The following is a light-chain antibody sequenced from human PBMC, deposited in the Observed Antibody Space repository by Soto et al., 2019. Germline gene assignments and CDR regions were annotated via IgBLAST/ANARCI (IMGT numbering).Light chain of an antibody. J-gene: IGKJ5*01. CDR2: DVS. V-gene: IGKV1-13*02. CDR1: QGIGSSA. CDR3: QQFDTFPLT. Sequence: AIQLTQSPSSLSASVGDRVTISCRASQGIGSSAFAWYQQKAGRAPKLLIYDVSNLHIGVPSRFSGSRSGTDFTLTITSLQPEDFATYYCQQFDTFPLTFGQGTRLELK.